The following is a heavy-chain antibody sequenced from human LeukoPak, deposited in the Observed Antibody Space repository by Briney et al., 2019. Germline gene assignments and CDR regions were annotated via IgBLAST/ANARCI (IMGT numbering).Heavy chain of an antibody. CDR3: ARDRGGRSSSPYWYFDL. D-gene: IGHD6-13*01. J-gene: IGHJ2*01. V-gene: IGHV1-46*01. Sequence: GASVKVSCKASGYTFTSYYMHWVRQAPGQGLEWMGIINPSGGSTSYAQKFQGGVTMTRDMSTSTVYMELSSLRSEDTAVYYCARDRGGRSSSPYWYFDLWGRGTLVTVSS. CDR2: INPSGGST. CDR1: GYTFTSYY.